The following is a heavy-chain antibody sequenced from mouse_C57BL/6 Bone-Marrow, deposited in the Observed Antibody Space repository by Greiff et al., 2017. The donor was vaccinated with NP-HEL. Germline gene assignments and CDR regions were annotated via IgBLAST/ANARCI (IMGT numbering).Heavy chain of an antibody. CDR2: IYPRNGNT. Sequence: QVQLQQSGAELARPGASVKLSCKASGYTFTSYGIRWVKQRTGQGLEWIGEIYPRNGNTYYNEKFKGKATLTADKSSSTAYMQRRSLTSEDSAVDCCAITTVVARECGGKGTTLTVSS. CDR3: AITTVVAREC. D-gene: IGHD1-1*01. V-gene: IGHV1-81*01. J-gene: IGHJ2*01. CDR1: GYTFTSYG.